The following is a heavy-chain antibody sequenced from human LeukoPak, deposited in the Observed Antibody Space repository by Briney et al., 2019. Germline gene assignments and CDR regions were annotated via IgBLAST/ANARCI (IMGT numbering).Heavy chain of an antibody. D-gene: IGHD3-16*01. Sequence: SETLSLTCTVSGGSISSSSYYWGWIRQPPGKGLEWIGSIYHGGSTYYNPSLRSRVTISVDTSKNQFSLKLSSVTAADTAVYYCARETSQKGAHYMDVWGKGTTITISS. CDR2: IYHGGST. CDR3: ARETSQKGAHYMDV. J-gene: IGHJ6*03. CDR1: GGSISSSSYY. V-gene: IGHV4-39*07.